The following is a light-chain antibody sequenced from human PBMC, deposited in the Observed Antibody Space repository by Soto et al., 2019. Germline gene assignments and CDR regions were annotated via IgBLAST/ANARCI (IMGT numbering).Light chain of an antibody. V-gene: IGKV3-15*01. J-gene: IGKJ2*01. CDR2: GAS. Sequence: EIVMTQSPATLSVSPGERATLSCRASQSVGSTLVWYQQKPGQAPRLLISGASTRAAGIPARFSGSGSGTEFTLTISSLQSEDLADYYCQQYKSWPPTFGQGTKLEIK. CDR1: QSVGST. CDR3: QQYKSWPPT.